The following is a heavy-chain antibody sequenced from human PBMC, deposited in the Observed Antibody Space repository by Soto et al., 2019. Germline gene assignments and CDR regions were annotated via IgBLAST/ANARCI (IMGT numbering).Heavy chain of an antibody. CDR2: ISSSSSTI. CDR1: GFAFSSYS. Sequence: GGSLRLSCEAAGFAFSSYSMNWVRQAPGKGLEWVSYISSSSSTIYYADSVKGRFTISRDNAKNSLYLQMNSLRDENTAVYYCARCIAVAEGYYYYGMDVWGQGTTVTVSS. J-gene: IGHJ6*02. V-gene: IGHV3-48*02. CDR3: ARCIAVAEGYYYYGMDV. D-gene: IGHD6-19*01.